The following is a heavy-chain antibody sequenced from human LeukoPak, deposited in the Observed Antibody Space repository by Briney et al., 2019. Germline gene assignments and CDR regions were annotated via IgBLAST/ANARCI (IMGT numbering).Heavy chain of an antibody. CDR2: IYYSGST. CDR3: ASSGSSPDNDY. CDR1: GGSISSSSYY. V-gene: IGHV4-39*01. Sequence: SETLSLTCTVSGGSISSSSYYWGWIRPPPGKGLECIGSIYYSGSTYYNPSLKSRVTISVDRTKNQFSLKLSSVTAADTAVYYCASSGSSPDNDYWGQGTLVTVSS. D-gene: IGHD6-6*01. J-gene: IGHJ4*02.